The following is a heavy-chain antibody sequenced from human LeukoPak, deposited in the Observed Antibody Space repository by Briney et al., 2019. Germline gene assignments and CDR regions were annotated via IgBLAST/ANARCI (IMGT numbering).Heavy chain of an antibody. CDR2: ISSSGSTI. CDR1: GFTFSDYY. D-gene: IGHD3-10*01. CDR3: ASPTYGSGSYDAFDI. J-gene: IGHJ3*02. Sequence: PGGSLRLSCAASGFTFSDYYMSWIRQAPGKGLEWVSYISSSGSTIYYADSVKGRFTISRDNAKNSLYLQMNSLRAEDTAVYYCASPTYGSGSYDAFDIWGQGTMVTVSS. V-gene: IGHV3-11*01.